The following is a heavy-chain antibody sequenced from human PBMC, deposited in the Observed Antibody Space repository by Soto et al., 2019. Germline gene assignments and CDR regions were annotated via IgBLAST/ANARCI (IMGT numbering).Heavy chain of an antibody. CDR2: IHHSGST. CDR3: ARGPRYNGNYWHYYGMDV. Sequence: QVQLQQWGAGLLKPSDTLSLTCAVYGGSFSGYYWSWIRQPPGKGLEWIGEIHHSGSTNYNPSLKRRVTISVDTSKNQFSLKLSSVTAADTAVYYCARGPRYNGNYWHYYGMDVWGQGTTVTVCS. J-gene: IGHJ6*02. D-gene: IGHD1-7*01. CDR1: GGSFSGYY. V-gene: IGHV4-34*01.